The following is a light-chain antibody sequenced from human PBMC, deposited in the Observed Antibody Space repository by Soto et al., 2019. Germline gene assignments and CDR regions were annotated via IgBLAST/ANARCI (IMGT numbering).Light chain of an antibody. CDR1: QSISSW. CDR3: QQYNSDPYT. V-gene: IGKV1-5*03. Sequence: DIQMTQSPSTLSASVGDRVTITCRASQSISSWLAWYQQKPGKAPKLLIYKASSLESGVPSRFSGSGSGTEFTLTISSLQPDDFATNYCQQYNSDPYTFDQGTKLEIK. J-gene: IGKJ2*01. CDR2: KAS.